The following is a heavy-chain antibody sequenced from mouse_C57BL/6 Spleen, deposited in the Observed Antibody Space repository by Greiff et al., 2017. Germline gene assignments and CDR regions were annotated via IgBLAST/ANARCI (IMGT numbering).Heavy chain of an antibody. CDR1: GYTFTSYD. D-gene: IGHD1-1*01. J-gene: IGHJ2*01. V-gene: IGHV1-85*01. CDR3: ARSGRPYYFDY. CDR2: IYPRDGST. Sequence: VKLVESGPELVKPGASVKLSCKASGYTFTSYDINWVKQRPGQGLEWIGWIYPRDGSTKYNEKFKGKATLTVDTSSSTAYMELHSLTSEDSAVYFCARSGRPYYFDYWGQGTTLTVSS.